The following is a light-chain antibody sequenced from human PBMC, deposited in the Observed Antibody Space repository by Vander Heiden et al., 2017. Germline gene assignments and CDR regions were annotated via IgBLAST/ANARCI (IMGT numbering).Light chain of an antibody. CDR3: QQYGSSPLVT. V-gene: IGKV3-20*01. J-gene: IGKJ3*01. CDR2: GAS. Sequence: EIVLTPVPATPSFPPGVRATLTCGASPSVSSTYLAWYQQKPGRAPRLLIYGASSRATGIPDRFSGSGSGTAFTLTISRLEPEDFAVYYCQQYGSSPLVTFGPGTKVDI. CDR1: PSVSSTY.